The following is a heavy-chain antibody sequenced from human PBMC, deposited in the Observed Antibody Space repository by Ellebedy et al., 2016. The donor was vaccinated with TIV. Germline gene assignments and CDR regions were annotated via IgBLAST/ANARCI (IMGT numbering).Heavy chain of an antibody. J-gene: IGHJ3*01. CDR2: INWNGGST. Sequence: GGSLRLXXAASGFTFDDYGMSWVRQAPGKGLEWVSGINWNGGSTGYADSVKGRFTISRDNAKNSLYLQMNSLRAEDTALYYCARDNYYGSGSYSGGMDVWGQGTMVTVSS. CDR1: GFTFDDYG. CDR3: ARDNYYGSGSYSGGMDV. V-gene: IGHV3-20*03. D-gene: IGHD3-10*01.